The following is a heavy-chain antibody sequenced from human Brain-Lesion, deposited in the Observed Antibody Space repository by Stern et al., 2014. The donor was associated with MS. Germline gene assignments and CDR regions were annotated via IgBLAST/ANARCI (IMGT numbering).Heavy chain of an antibody. CDR1: GGSISSSNW. J-gene: IGHJ4*02. V-gene: IGHV4-4*02. CDR3: ARFPASRPHVFDS. D-gene: IGHD6-13*01. Sequence: QVQLQESGPGLVKPSGTLSLTCAVSGGSISSSNWWSWVRQSPGKGLGGIGESDHSGSTIYNPALKSRVTVSVDKSKTRFSLNLRSVPAADTAVYFCARFPASRPHVFDSWGQGTLVTVSS. CDR2: SDHSGST.